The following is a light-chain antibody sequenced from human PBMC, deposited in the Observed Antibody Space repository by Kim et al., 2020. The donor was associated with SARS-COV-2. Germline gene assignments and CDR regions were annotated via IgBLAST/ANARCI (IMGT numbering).Light chain of an antibody. J-gene: IGKJ1*01. CDR2: AAS. Sequence: DIQMTQSPSSLSASVGDTVTITCRASQGINNYLAWFQQKPGKAPTSLIYAASTLQSGVPSKFSGSGSGTDFTLTISSLQPEDSATYYCQHSHSSPWTFGQGPKVHIK. CDR3: QHSHSSPWT. CDR1: QGINNY. V-gene: IGKV1-16*02.